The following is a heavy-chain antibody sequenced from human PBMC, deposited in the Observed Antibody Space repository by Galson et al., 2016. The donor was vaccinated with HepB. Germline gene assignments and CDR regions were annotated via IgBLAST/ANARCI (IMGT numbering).Heavy chain of an antibody. J-gene: IGHJ4*02. D-gene: IGHD3-10*01. CDR1: GLTFSSYG. CDR3: AKRGSRAGDTWITMIRGDQIYYFDY. CDR2: ISGSGGST. Sequence: SLRLSCAASGLTFSSYGMSCVRQAPGKGLEWVSSISGSGGSTYYADSVKGRFTISRDNSKNTLYLQMNSLRAEDTAVYYCAKRGSRAGDTWITMIRGDQIYYFDYWGQGTLVTVSS. V-gene: IGHV3-23*01.